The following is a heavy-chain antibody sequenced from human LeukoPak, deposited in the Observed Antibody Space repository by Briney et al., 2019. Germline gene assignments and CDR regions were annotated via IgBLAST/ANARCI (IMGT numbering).Heavy chain of an antibody. CDR2: IYYSGNT. CDR3: ARDLSGSYWDY. J-gene: IGHJ4*02. Sequence: SETLSLTCTVSGGSISSSSYYWGWIRQPPGKGLEWIGSIYYSGNTFYNPSLKSRVTISVDRSKNQFSLKLSSVTAADTAVYYCARDLSGSYWDYWGQGTLVTVSS. D-gene: IGHD1-26*01. CDR1: GGSISSSSYY. V-gene: IGHV4-39*07.